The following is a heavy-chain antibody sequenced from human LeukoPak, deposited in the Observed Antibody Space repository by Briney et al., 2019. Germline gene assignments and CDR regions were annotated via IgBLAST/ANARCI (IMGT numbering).Heavy chain of an antibody. CDR1: GGSFSGYY. CDR3: ANLGYCSSTSCSYYYYYYGMDV. CDR2: INHSGST. Sequence: SETLSLTCAVYGGSFSGYYWSWIRQPPRKGLHWIGEINHSGSTNYTPSLKSRVTISVDTSKNQFSLKLSSVTAADTAVYYCANLGYCSSTSCSYYYYYYGMDVWGQGTTVTVSS. D-gene: IGHD2-2*01. J-gene: IGHJ6*02. V-gene: IGHV4-34*01.